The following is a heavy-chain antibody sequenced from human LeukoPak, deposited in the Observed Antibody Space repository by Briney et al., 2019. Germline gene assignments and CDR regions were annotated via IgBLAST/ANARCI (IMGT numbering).Heavy chain of an antibody. J-gene: IGHJ5*02. CDR1: GGSFSGYY. CDR3: ASFPSYYYGSGSYSS. D-gene: IGHD3-10*01. V-gene: IGHV4-34*01. Sequence: SETLSLTCAVYGGSFSGYYWSWIRQPPGKGLEWIGEINHSGSTNYNPSLKSRVTISVDTSKNQFSLKLSSVTAADTAVYYCASFPSYYYGSGSYSSWGQGTLVTVSS. CDR2: INHSGST.